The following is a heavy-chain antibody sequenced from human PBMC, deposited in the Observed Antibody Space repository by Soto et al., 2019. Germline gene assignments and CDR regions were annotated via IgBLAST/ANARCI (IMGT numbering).Heavy chain of an antibody. Sequence: SETLSLTCTVSGGSISSYYWSWIRQPPGKGLEWIGYIYYSGSTNYNPSLKSRVTISVDTSKNQFSLKLSSVTAADTAVYYCARDRYPQGYYYYGMDAWGPCTTVTVSS. J-gene: IGHJ6*02. D-gene: IGHD1-20*01. CDR3: ARDRYPQGYYYYGMDA. V-gene: IGHV4-59*01. CDR1: GGSISSYY. CDR2: IYYSGST.